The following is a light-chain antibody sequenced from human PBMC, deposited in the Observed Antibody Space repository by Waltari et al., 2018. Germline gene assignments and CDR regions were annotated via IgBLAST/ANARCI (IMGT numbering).Light chain of an antibody. CDR2: AAS. Sequence: DIQMTQSPSSLSASVGDRVTITCRAIQSISSYLNWYQQKPGKAPKLLIYAASSLQSGVPSRFSGSGSGTDFTLTISSLQPEDFATYYFQQSYSTPPWTFGQGTKVEIK. J-gene: IGKJ1*01. CDR1: QSISSY. CDR3: QQSYSTPPWT. V-gene: IGKV1-39*01.